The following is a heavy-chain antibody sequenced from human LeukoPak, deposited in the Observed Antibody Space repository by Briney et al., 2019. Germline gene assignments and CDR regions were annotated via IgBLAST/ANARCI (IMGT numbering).Heavy chain of an antibody. V-gene: IGHV1-18*01. CDR2: ISSSTGNT. J-gene: IGHJ4*02. CDR1: GYTFTSYG. D-gene: IGHD2-2*01. Sequence: ASVKVSCKTSGYTFTSYGISWVRQAPGQGLEWMGWISSSTGNTKYAQKLQDRVTMTTDTSTSTAYLYLRNLRSDDTAVYYCVRLPLGYCSSTSCLDWGQGTLVTVSS. CDR3: VRLPLGYCSSTSCLD.